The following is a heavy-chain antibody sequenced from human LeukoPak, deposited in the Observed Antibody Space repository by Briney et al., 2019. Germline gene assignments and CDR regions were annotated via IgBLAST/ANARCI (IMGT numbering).Heavy chain of an antibody. CDR1: GFTLSSYW. CDR2: IKQDGSEK. D-gene: IGHD6-6*01. V-gene: IGHV3-7*05. CDR3: ARDRDSSSSFDY. J-gene: IGHJ4*02. Sequence: GGSLRLSCEASGFTLSSYWMSWVRQAPGKGLEWVANIKQDGSEKYYVDSVKGRFTISRDNAKNSLYLQMNSLRAEDTAVYYYARDRDSSSSFDYWGQGTLVTVSS.